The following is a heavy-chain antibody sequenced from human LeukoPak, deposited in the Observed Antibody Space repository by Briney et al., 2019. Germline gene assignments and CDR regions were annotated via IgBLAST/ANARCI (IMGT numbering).Heavy chain of an antibody. J-gene: IGHJ5*02. CDR1: GFTFDDYN. Sequence: GGSLRLSCAASGFTFDDYNMHWVRKAPGKGLDWVSGISYNSGNIGYADSVKGRFTVSRDNAKNFLYLQMNSLRAEDTALYYCTIEGRRGGDYVWFDPWGQGTLVTVSS. CDR3: TIEGRRGGDYVWFDP. D-gene: IGHD4-17*01. CDR2: ISYNSGNI. V-gene: IGHV3-9*01.